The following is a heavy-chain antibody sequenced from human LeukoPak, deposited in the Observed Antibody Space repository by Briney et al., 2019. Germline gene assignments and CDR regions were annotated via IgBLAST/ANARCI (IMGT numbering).Heavy chain of an antibody. Sequence: PVGSLRLSCAASGFTFSSYEMNWVRQAPGKGLEWDSDISSSGSTIYYADSVKGRFTISRDNAKNSLYLQMNSLRAEDTAVYYCARDGYGYVVHYGMDAWGQGTTVTVSS. D-gene: IGHD5-12*01. J-gene: IGHJ6*02. CDR2: ISSSGSTI. CDR3: ARDGYGYVVHYGMDA. CDR1: GFTFSSYE. V-gene: IGHV3-48*03.